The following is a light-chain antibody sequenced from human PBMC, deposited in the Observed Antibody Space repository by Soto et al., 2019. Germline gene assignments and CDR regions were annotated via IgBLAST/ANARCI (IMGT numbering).Light chain of an antibody. J-gene: IGKJ4*01. CDR2: AAS. CDR1: QGISSS. Sequence: AIRLNQSPSSLSASTGDRVTINCRASQGISSSLAWFQQKTGQAPKLLIYAASSLQRGVPSRFSGSGSGTDFTLTISYLQSEDFATYYCQQFHSYPLTFGGGTKVDIK. V-gene: IGKV1-8*01. CDR3: QQFHSYPLT.